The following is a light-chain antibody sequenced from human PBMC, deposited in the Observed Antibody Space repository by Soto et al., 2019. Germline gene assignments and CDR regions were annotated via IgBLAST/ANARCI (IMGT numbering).Light chain of an antibody. Sequence: DIQMTQSPSSLSASVGDRVIITCRASQDISNYLAWYQQKPGKVPKLLITAASSLQSGVASRFSGRGSGTDFTLTISSLQPEDVATYYCQNYNSASFNFGPGTKVNIK. CDR3: QNYNSASFN. CDR2: AAS. J-gene: IGKJ3*01. CDR1: QDISNY. V-gene: IGKV1-27*01.